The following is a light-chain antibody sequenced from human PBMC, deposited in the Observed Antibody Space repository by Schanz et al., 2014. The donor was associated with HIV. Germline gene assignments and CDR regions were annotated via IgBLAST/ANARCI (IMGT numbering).Light chain of an antibody. J-gene: IGLJ3*02. Sequence: QSVLTQPPSASGTPGQRVTISCSGSRSNVGTNTVNWYQHLPGTAPKLLMYANMERPSGVPDRFSGSKSGTSASLAISGLQSEDEADYYCATWVDSLNGWVFGGGTKLTVL. V-gene: IGLV1-44*01. CDR3: ATWVDSLNGWV. CDR2: ANM. CDR1: RSNVGTNT.